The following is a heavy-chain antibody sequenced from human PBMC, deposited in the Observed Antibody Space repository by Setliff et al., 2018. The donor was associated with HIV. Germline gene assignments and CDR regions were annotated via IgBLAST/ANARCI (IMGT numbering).Heavy chain of an antibody. V-gene: IGHV4-34*01. CDR1: GGSFSGYY. D-gene: IGHD3-22*01. CDR3: ARGHRLLFYESSGYYGY. CDR2: INHIGST. J-gene: IGHJ4*02. Sequence: PSETLSLTCDVYGGSFSGYYRNWIRQPPGKGLEWIGEINHIGSTNYNPSLKSRVTISVDTSKNQFSLKLSSVTAADTAVYYCARGHRLLFYESSGYYGYWGQGTLVTVSS.